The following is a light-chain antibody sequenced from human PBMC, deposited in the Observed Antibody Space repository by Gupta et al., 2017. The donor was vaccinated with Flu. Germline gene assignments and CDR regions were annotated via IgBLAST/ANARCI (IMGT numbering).Light chain of an antibody. J-gene: IGLJ3*02. V-gene: IGLV3-21*02. CDR2: DDS. CDR1: NIGSKS. Sequence: SYVLTQPPSVSVAPGQTARIPCGGNNIGSKSVHWYQQKAGQAPLLVVYDDSARPSGIPERFSGSNSGNTATLIISRVEAGDEADYYCQLWDSSSDHWVFGGGTKLTVL. CDR3: QLWDSSSDHWV.